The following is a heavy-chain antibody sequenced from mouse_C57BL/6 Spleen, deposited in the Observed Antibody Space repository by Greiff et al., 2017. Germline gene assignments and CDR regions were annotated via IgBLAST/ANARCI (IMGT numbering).Heavy chain of an antibody. CDR2: ISYDGSN. CDR3: ASLNYGSSHH. J-gene: IGHJ3*01. D-gene: IGHD1-1*01. CDR1: GYSITSGYY. V-gene: IGHV3-6*01. Sequence: ESGPGLVKPSQSLSLTCSVTGYSITSGYYWNWLRQFPGNKLEWMGYISYDGSNNYNPSLKNRISITRDTSKNQLFLKLNSVTTEDTATYYWASLNYGSSHHWGQGTLVTVSA.